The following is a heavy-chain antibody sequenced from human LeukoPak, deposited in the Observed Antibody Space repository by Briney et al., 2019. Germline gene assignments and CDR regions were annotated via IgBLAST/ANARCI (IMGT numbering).Heavy chain of an antibody. CDR3: DLGTSGWYTFDF. V-gene: IGHV6-1*01. Sequence: SQTLSLTCAISGDSVSSKNGAWNWIRPSPSRGLEWLGRAYYRSKWYDGYSDSVKGRVTISPDTSKNQFSLHVYSVTPEDTAVYARDLGTSGWYTFDFWGQGTLVTVSS. CDR2: AYYRSKWYD. CDR1: GDSVSSKNGA. J-gene: IGHJ5*01. D-gene: IGHD6-19*01.